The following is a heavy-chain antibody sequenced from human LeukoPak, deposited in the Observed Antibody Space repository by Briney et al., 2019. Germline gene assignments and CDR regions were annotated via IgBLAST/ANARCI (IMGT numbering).Heavy chain of an antibody. J-gene: IGHJ4*02. Sequence: SETLSLTCTVSGGSISSYYWSWIRQPAGKGLEWIGRIYTSGSTNYNPSLKSRVTMSVDTSKNQISLKLSSVTAADTAVYYCVRLGQFCGGDCYPPSFDYWGQGTLVTVSS. CDR2: IYTSGST. CDR3: VRLGQFCGGDCYPPSFDY. V-gene: IGHV4-4*07. CDR1: GGSISSYY. D-gene: IGHD2-21*02.